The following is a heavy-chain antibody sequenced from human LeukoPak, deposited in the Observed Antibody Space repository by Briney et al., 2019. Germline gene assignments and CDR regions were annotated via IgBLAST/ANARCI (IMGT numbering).Heavy chain of an antibody. Sequence: PGGSLRLSCAASGFTFSSYAMSWVRQAPGKGLEWVSAISGSGGSTYYADSVKGRFTISRDNSKNTLYLQMNSLRAEGTAVYYCAKVPSLHFYYYYYMDVWGKGTTVTVSS. CDR1: GFTFSSYA. D-gene: IGHD4-11*01. CDR3: AKVPSLHFYYYYYMDV. CDR2: ISGSGGST. V-gene: IGHV3-23*01. J-gene: IGHJ6*03.